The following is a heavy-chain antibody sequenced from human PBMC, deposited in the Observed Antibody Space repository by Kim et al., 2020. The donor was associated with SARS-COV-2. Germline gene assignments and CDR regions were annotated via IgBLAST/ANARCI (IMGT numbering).Heavy chain of an antibody. CDR3: ARVDILTGYPLYYYYYYMDV. V-gene: IGHV4-59*01. D-gene: IGHD3-9*01. Sequence: SETLSLTCTVSGGSISSYYWSWIRQPPGKGLEWIGYIYYSGSTNYNPSLKSRVTISVDTSKNQFSLKLSSVTAADTAVYYCARVDILTGYPLYYYYYYMDVWGKGTTVTVSS. J-gene: IGHJ6*03. CDR2: IYYSGST. CDR1: GGSISSYY.